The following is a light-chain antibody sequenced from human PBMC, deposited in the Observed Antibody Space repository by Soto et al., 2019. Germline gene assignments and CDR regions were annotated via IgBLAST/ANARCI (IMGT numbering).Light chain of an antibody. Sequence: EIVLTQSPGTLSLSPGERATLSCWASQSVSSSYLAWYQQKPGQAPRLLIYGASVRATGIPDRFSGSGSGTDFTLTVSGLEPDDFAVYYCQQYDSPPFTFGPGTKVDIK. V-gene: IGKV3-20*01. J-gene: IGKJ3*01. CDR1: QSVSSSY. CDR2: GAS. CDR3: QQYDSPPFT.